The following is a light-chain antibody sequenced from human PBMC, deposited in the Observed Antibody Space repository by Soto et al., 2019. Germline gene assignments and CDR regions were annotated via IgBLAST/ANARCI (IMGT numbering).Light chain of an antibody. CDR3: QQYNSYSWT. CDR2: DAS. V-gene: IGKV1-5*01. Sequence: DIQITQSPSTLSASVGDRVTITCRASQSISSWLAWYRQKPGKAPRLLIYDASRLESGVPSGFSGSGSGTEFTLTISSLQPDDFATDYCQQYNSYSWTFGQGTKVDIK. CDR1: QSISSW. J-gene: IGKJ1*01.